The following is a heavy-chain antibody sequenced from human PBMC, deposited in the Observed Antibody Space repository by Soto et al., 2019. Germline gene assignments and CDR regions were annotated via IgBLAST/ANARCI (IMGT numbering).Heavy chain of an antibody. V-gene: IGHV3-30*03. CDR3: AMDVVGAQPGVY. J-gene: IGHJ4*02. CDR1: GFTFSSYG. Sequence: QVQLVESGGGVVQPGRSLRLSCAASGFTFSSYGMHWVRQAPGMGLEWVAGISYHGSNKYYADSVKGRFTISRDNSKNTLYLQLSSLRAEGRAVYVCAMDVVGAQPGVYWGQGTVVTVSS. CDR2: ISYHGSNK. D-gene: IGHD1-26*01.